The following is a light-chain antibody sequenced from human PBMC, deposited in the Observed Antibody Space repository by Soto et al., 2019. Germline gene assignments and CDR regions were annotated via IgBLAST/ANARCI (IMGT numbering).Light chain of an antibody. V-gene: IGKV3-11*01. CDR3: QQRSNWPT. CDR1: QSVSSY. CDR2: DAS. J-gene: IGKJ2*01. Sequence: EIVLTQSPATLSWSPGERATLSCRASQSVSSYLAWYQQKPGQAPRLLIYDASNRATGIPARFSGSGAGTDFTLTISSLEPEDFAVYYCQQRSNWPTFGQGTELEIK.